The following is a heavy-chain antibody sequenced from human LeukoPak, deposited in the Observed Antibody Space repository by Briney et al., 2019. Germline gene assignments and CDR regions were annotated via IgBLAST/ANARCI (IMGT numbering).Heavy chain of an antibody. CDR3: AKALGANYFDF. Sequence: GGSLRLSCAASGFTFSDHYMDWVRQAPGKGLEWVSTISGGGGSAYYAASMQGRLTISRDNSRSTLYLQMSSLRDEDTAVYYCAKALGANYFDFWGQGTLVTVSS. CDR2: ISGGGGSA. D-gene: IGHD3-10*01. CDR1: GFTFSDHY. V-gene: IGHV3-23*01. J-gene: IGHJ4*02.